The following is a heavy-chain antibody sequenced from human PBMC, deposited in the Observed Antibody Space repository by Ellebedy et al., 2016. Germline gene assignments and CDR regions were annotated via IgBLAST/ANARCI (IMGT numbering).Heavy chain of an antibody. D-gene: IGHD4-11*01. CDR1: GYSFTSYW. CDR2: ISPGDSDT. CDR3: ARLDDSNYANGMDV. V-gene: IGHV5-51*01. J-gene: IGHJ6*02. Sequence: GGSLRLSCKGSGYSFTSYWIGWVRQMPGKGLEWMAIISPGDSDTRYSPSFQGQVTISADKSINTAYLQWSSLKASDTAMYHCARLDDSNYANGMDVWGQGTTVTVSS.